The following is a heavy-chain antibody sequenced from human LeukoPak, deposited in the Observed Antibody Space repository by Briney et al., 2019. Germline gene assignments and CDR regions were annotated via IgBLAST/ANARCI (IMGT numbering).Heavy chain of an antibody. CDR3: ARGQPQLVRRPFDY. CDR1: GDSISTSNYY. Sequence: PSETLSLTCTVSGDSISTSNYYWGWIRQSPGKGLQWIASIYYSGRTYYSASLKTRVSISVDTSKNLFSLRLNSVTAADTAVYYCARGQPQLVRRPFDYWGQGTLVTVSS. D-gene: IGHD6-13*01. V-gene: IGHV4-39*07. CDR2: IYYSGRT. J-gene: IGHJ4*02.